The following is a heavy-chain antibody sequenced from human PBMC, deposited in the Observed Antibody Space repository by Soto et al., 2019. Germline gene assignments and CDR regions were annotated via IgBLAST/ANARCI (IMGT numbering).Heavy chain of an antibody. Sequence: ASETLSLTCAVYGGSFSGYYWSWIRQPPGKGLEWIGEINHSGSTNYNPSLKSRVTISVDTSKNQFSLKLSSVTAADTAVYYCARSYYYDSSGYYPPLGYWGQGTLVTVSS. CDR3: ARSYYYDSSGYYPPLGY. D-gene: IGHD3-22*01. V-gene: IGHV4-34*01. J-gene: IGHJ4*02. CDR2: INHSGST. CDR1: GGSFSGYY.